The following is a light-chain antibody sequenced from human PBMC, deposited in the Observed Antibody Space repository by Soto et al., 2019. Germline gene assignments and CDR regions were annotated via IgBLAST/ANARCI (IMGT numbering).Light chain of an antibody. J-gene: IGLJ1*01. CDR2: LVT. CDR1: SSDVGGHNF. Sequence: QSVLTQPASVSGSPGQSITISCTGTSSDVGGHNFVSWYQHHPGKAPKLMIFLVTNRPSGVSNRFSGSKSGSTASLTISGLQAQDEADYYCISYTTSNTYVFGTGTKVTVL. CDR3: ISYTTSNTYV. V-gene: IGLV2-14*01.